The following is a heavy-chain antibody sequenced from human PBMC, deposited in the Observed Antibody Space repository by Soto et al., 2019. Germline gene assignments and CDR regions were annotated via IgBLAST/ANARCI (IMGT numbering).Heavy chain of an antibody. Sequence: PGGSLRLSCAASGFPFSNAWMNWVRQAPGKGLEWVGRIKSKTDGGTTDYAAPVKGRFTISRDDSKNTLYLQMNSLKTEDTAVYYCTTTSPQWLFNLYYYYYGMDVWGQGTTVTVSS. CDR1: GFPFSNAW. V-gene: IGHV3-15*07. CDR2: IKSKTDGGTT. D-gene: IGHD6-19*01. J-gene: IGHJ6*02. CDR3: TTTSPQWLFNLYYYYYGMDV.